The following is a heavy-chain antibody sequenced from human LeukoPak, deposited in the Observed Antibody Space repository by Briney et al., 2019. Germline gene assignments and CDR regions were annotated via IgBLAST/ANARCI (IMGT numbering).Heavy chain of an antibody. V-gene: IGHV4-34*08. Sequence: PGGSLRLSCAASGFTFSSYAMSWIRQPPGKGLEWIGEINHSGSTNYNPSLKSRVTISVDTSKNQFSLRLSSVTAADTAVYYCAKSFRGYFDYWGQGTLVTVSS. D-gene: IGHD3-10*01. J-gene: IGHJ4*02. CDR2: INHSGST. CDR1: GFTFSSYA. CDR3: AKSFRGYFDY.